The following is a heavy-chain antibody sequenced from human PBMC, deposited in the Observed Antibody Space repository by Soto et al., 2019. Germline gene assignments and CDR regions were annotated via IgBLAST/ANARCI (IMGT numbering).Heavy chain of an antibody. J-gene: IGHJ6*02. CDR1: GGTFSSYA. D-gene: IGHD2-15*01. CDR2: IIPIFGTA. CDR3: ARDCSGGSCYSDYYYYGTDV. V-gene: IGHV1-69*13. Sequence: SVTGSCNASGGTFSSYAISWVRQAPGQGLEWMGGIIPIFGTANYAQKFQGRVTITADESTSTAYMELSSLRSEDTAVYYCARDCSGGSCYSDYYYYGTDVRG.